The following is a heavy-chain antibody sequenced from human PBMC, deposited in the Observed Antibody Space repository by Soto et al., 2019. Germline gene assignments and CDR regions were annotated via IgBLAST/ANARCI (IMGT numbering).Heavy chain of an antibody. D-gene: IGHD2-2*01. CDR3: TTLSYLYYDGMDV. Sequence: GGSLRLSCEASGFTFSNAWMNWVRQGPGKGLEWLGRIKSKVDGGTADYVAATKGRFSITRDDLKNMLYLQMNSLKPDDTAVYYCTTLSYLYYDGMDVWGQGTTVTVSS. J-gene: IGHJ6*02. CDR1: GFTFSNAW. CDR2: IKSKVDGGTA. V-gene: IGHV3-15*01.